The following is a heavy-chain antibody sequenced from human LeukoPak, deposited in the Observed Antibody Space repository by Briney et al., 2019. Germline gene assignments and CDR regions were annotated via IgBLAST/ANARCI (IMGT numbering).Heavy chain of an antibody. Sequence: GGSLRLSCAASGFPFSSYSMTWVGQAPGRGLEGVAHIKPDGTTKFYVDSVKGRFTISRDNALNSLNLQMNSMRAEDTAIYYCARSIPYGTTWYGRSDYWGQGTLVTVSS. J-gene: IGHJ4*02. CDR3: ARSIPYGTTWYGRSDY. CDR1: GFPFSSYS. V-gene: IGHV3-7*03. D-gene: IGHD6-13*01. CDR2: IKPDGTTK.